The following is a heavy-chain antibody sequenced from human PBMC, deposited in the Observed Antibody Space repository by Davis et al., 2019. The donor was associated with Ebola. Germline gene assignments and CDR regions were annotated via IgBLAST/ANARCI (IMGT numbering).Heavy chain of an antibody. Sequence: GESLKISCAASGFTFSNAWMNWVRQAPGKGLEWVGRIKSKTDGGTTDYAAPVKGRFTISRDDSKNTLYLQMNSLKTEDTAVYYCTTEPSGYPFDYWGQGTLVTVSS. CDR2: IKSKTDGGTT. V-gene: IGHV3-15*07. D-gene: IGHD3-22*01. CDR1: GFTFSNAW. CDR3: TTEPSGYPFDY. J-gene: IGHJ4*02.